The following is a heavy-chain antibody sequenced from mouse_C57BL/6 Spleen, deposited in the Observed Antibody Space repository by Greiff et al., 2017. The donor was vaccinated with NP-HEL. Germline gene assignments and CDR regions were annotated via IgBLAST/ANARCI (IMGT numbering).Heavy chain of an antibody. CDR3: ARALYGSSYDWYFDV. D-gene: IGHD1-1*01. Sequence: VHVKQSGPELVKPGASVKISCKASGYSFTDYNMNWVKQSNGKSLEWIGVINPNYGTTSYNQKFKGKATLTVDQSSSTAYMQLNSLTSEDSAVYYCARALYGSSYDWYFDVWGTGTTVTVSS. CDR1: GYSFTDYN. CDR2: INPNYGTT. V-gene: IGHV1-39*01. J-gene: IGHJ1*03.